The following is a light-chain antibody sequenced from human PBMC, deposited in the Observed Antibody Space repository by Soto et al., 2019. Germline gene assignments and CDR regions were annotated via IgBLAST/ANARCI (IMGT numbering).Light chain of an antibody. V-gene: IGLV1-40*01. CDR1: SSNIGARYE. CDR3: QSYDSSLSGYV. Sequence: QSVLTQPPSVSGAPGQRVTVSCTGSSSNIGARYEVHWYQQLPGTAPKLLIYGNSNRPSGVPDRFSGSKSGTSASLAITGLXXEDXADYXXQSYDSSLSGYVFGTGTKLTVL. J-gene: IGLJ1*01. CDR2: GNS.